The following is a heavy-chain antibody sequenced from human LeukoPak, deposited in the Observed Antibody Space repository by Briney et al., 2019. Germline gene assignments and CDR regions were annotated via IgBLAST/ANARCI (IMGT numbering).Heavy chain of an antibody. J-gene: IGHJ4*02. V-gene: IGHV3-11*04. Sequence: AGGSLTLSCEASGFSFSNYFMSWIRQAPGKGLERPSYITNSGRSTNYADAVKGRFTISRDNAKKSVYLEMTDLRAEDTAVYYCAREASGNYHVFDSWGQGTLVTVSS. CDR1: GFSFSNYF. CDR3: AREASGNYHVFDS. CDR2: ITNSGRST. D-gene: IGHD1-26*01.